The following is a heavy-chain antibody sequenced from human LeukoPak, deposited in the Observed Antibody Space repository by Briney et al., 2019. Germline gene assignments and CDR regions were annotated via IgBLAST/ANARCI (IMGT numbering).Heavy chain of an antibody. Sequence: GGSLRLSCAASGFSVSTNYMSWVRQAPGKGLEWVSFIYSGGRTDYADSVKGRFTISRDNSKNTLYLQMNSLRVEDTALYYCARVRSSWYEVSYWGQGTLVTVSS. CDR1: GFSVSTNY. CDR3: ARVRSSWYEVSY. V-gene: IGHV3-53*01. D-gene: IGHD6-13*01. CDR2: IYSGGRT. J-gene: IGHJ4*02.